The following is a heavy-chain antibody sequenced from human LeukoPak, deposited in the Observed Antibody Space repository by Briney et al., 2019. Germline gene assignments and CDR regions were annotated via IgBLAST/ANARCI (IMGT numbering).Heavy chain of an antibody. V-gene: IGHV6-1*01. CDR3: ARAVSDLPSN. CDR2: TYYRSKWYN. Sequence: SQTLSLTCAISGDSVSSKSAAWNWIRQSPSRGLEWLGRTYYRSKWYNDYAASVKSRITINPDTSKNQFSLHLNSVTPEDTAIYYCARAVSDLPSNWGQGTLVIVSS. CDR1: GDSVSSKSAA. D-gene: IGHD1-26*01. J-gene: IGHJ4*02.